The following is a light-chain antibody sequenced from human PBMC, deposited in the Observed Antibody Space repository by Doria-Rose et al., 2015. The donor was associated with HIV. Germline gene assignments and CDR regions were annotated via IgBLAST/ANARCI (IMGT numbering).Light chain of an antibody. J-gene: IGKJ3*01. CDR1: QSITTY. Sequence: DIRVTQSPSSLSASVGDRVNISCRASQSITTYANWYQQKPGKAPKLLISVASSLQSGVPSRFSGSGSGTEFTLTISSLHPEDFATYYCRQSFTLPVTFGPGTKVGIK. V-gene: IGKV1-39*01. CDR3: RQSFTLPVT. CDR2: VAS.